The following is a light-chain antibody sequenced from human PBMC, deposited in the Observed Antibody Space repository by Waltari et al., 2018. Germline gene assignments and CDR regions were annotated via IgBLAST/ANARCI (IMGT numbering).Light chain of an antibody. CDR1: QSVSRN. Sequence: ETGMTQSPVTLSVSPGERATVSCRASQSVSRNLAWYQQKPGQAPRLLIYDASTRATGIPARFIGIGSGTEFTLTISSLQSEDFAVYYCQQYNNWPPYSFGQGTKLEI. J-gene: IGKJ2*01. CDR3: QQYNNWPPYS. CDR2: DAS. V-gene: IGKV3-15*01.